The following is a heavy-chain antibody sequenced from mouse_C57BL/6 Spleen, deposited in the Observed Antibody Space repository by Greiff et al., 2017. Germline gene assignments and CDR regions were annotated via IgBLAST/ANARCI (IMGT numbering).Heavy chain of an antibody. CDR3: ARAGGLTTVVADYFDY. Sequence: QVQLQQPGAELVKPGASVKMSCKASGYTFTSYWITWVKQRPGQGLEWIGDIYPGSGSTNYNEKFKSKATLTVDTSSSTAYMQLSSLTSEDSAVYYCARAGGLTTVVADYFDYWGQGTTLTVSS. D-gene: IGHD1-1*01. J-gene: IGHJ2*01. CDR1: GYTFTSYW. CDR2: IYPGSGST. V-gene: IGHV1-55*01.